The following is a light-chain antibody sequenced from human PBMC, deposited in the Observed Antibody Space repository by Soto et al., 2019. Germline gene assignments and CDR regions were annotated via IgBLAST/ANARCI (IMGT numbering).Light chain of an antibody. J-gene: IGKJ5*01. CDR1: RSIASY. V-gene: IGKV1-39*01. CDR3: QQSYSTPIT. CDR2: AAS. Sequence: DIQMTQSPSSLSASVGDRVTITCGASRSIASYLKWYQQKPGKAPKFLIYAASSLQSGVPSRFSGSGSGTDFTLTISSLQPEDFATYFCQQSYSTPITFGQGARLGI.